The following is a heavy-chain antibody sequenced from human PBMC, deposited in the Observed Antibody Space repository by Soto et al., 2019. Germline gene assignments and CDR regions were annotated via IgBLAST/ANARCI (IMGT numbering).Heavy chain of an antibody. CDR3: AKGGPYYYDSSGYYDY. CDR2: ISGSGGST. CDR1: GFTFSSYA. V-gene: IGHV3-23*01. D-gene: IGHD3-22*01. Sequence: EVQLLESGGGLVQPGGSLRLSCAASGFTFSSYAMSWVRQAPGKGLEWVSAISGSGGSTYYADSVQGRFTISRDNSKGALYLQMNSLRAEDTAVYYCAKGGPYYYDSSGYYDYWGQGTLVTVSS. J-gene: IGHJ4*02.